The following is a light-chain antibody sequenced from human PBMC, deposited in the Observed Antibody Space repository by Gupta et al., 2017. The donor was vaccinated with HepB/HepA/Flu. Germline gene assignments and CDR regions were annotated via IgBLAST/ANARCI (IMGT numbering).Light chain of an antibody. J-gene: IGLJ3*02. V-gene: IGLV3-16*01. Sequence: SYELTQPPSVSVSLGQMARITCSGEALPKKHAYWYQQKPGQFPVLVIYKDSERPSGIPERFSGSSSETIVTLTIRGVQAEDEADYYCLSADSSGTSYWVFGGGTKLTVL. CDR2: KDS. CDR1: ALPKKH. CDR3: LSADSSGTSYWV.